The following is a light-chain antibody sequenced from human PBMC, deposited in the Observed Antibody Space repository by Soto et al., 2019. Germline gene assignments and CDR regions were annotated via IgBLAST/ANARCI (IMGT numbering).Light chain of an antibody. CDR1: QSLLYSSTNKNN. CDR3: QQYYAAPVT. Sequence: DIVMTQSPDSLAVSLGERATINCKSSQSLLYSSTNKNNLAWYQQKPGQPPKLLIYWASTRESGVPDRFSGSGSGTDFTLTISSLQAEDVAVYYCQQYYAAPVTFGQGTRLEIK. J-gene: IGKJ5*01. V-gene: IGKV4-1*01. CDR2: WAS.